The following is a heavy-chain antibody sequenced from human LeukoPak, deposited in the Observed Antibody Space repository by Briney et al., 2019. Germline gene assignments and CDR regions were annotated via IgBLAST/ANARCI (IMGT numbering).Heavy chain of an antibody. CDR1: GFTFSSYW. D-gene: IGHD3-10*01. J-gene: IGHJ6*03. CDR3: AKGGAVSSKSIIMVRGTRRYYYNMDV. V-gene: IGHV3-7*03. CDR2: IKQDGSEK. Sequence: PGGSLRLSCAASGFTFSSYWMSWVRQAPGKGLEWVANIKQDGSEKYYVDSVKGRFTISRDNAKNSLYLQINSLRAEDTAVYYCAKGGAVSSKSIIMVRGTRRYYYNMDVWDKGTTVTISS.